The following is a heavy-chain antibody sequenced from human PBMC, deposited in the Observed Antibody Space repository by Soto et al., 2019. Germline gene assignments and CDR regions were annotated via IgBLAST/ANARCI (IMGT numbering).Heavy chain of an antibody. Sequence: EVQLVESGGGLVQPGGSLRLSCAASGFTFSSYDMHWVLQATGKGLEWVSAIGTAGDTYYPGSVKGRFTISRENAKNSLYLQMNSLRAEETAVYYCAREWLGSFDYWGQGPLVTVSS. CDR2: IGTAGDT. CDR1: GFTFSSYD. D-gene: IGHD6-19*01. V-gene: IGHV3-13*01. J-gene: IGHJ4*02. CDR3: AREWLGSFDY.